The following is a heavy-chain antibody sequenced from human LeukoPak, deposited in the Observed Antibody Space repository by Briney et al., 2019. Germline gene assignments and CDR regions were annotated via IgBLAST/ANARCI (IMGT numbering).Heavy chain of an antibody. CDR2: ISWNSGSI. J-gene: IGHJ3*02. CDR1: GLTFYDYA. Sequence: GGSLRLSCAASGLTFYDYAMHWVRQAPGKGLEWVSGISWNSGSIGYADSVKGRFTISRDNAKNSLYLQMNSLRAEDTALYYCAKARDGLIGDAFDIWGQGTMVTVSS. V-gene: IGHV3-9*01. CDR3: AKARDGLIGDAFDI. D-gene: IGHD5-24*01.